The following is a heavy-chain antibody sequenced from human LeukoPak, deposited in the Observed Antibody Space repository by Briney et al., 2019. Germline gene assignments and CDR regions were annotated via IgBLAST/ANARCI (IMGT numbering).Heavy chain of an antibody. CDR2: FYYSGNT. Sequence: PSETLSLTCTVSGGSISSSTYYWGWIRQPPGMGLEWIGTFYYSGNTYYNSSLKSRLTISVDTSKNQFSLKLSSVTVADTAVYYCARHAGYSYAIDYWGQGTLVTVSS. CDR3: ARHAGYSYAIDY. D-gene: IGHD5-18*01. CDR1: GGSISSSTYY. V-gene: IGHV4-39*01. J-gene: IGHJ4*02.